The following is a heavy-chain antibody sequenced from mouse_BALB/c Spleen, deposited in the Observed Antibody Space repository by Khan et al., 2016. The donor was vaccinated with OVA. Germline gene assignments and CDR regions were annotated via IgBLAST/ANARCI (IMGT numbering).Heavy chain of an antibody. CDR3: ARSGTRVVAYWYFDV. D-gene: IGHD1-1*01. Sequence: EVQLVETGPDLVKPSQSLSLTCTVTGYSITSGYSWHWIRQFPGNKLEWMGYIYYSGTTNYNPSLKSRISITRDTSKNQSFLQLNSVTTEDTATYYGARSGTRVVAYWYFDVWGAGTTVTVSS. V-gene: IGHV3-1*02. CDR1: GYSITSGYS. CDR2: IYYSGTT. J-gene: IGHJ1*01.